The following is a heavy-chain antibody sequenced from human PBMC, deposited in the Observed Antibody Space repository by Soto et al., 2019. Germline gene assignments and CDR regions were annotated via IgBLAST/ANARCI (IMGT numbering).Heavy chain of an antibody. CDR1: GFTFSSYA. CDR3: SLIPTYYGDYSFDY. J-gene: IGHJ4*02. Sequence: GGSLRLSCAASGFTFSSYAMSWVRQAPGKGLEWVSAISGSGGSTYYADSVKGRFTISRDNSKNTLYLQMNSLRAEDTAVYYCSLIPTYYGDYSFDYWGQGTQVTVSS. D-gene: IGHD4-17*01. V-gene: IGHV3-23*01. CDR2: ISGSGGST.